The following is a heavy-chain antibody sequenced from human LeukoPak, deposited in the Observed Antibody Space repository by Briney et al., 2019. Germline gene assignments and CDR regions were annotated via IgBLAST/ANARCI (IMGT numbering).Heavy chain of an antibody. V-gene: IGHV4-38-2*02. Sequence: SETLSLTCTVSGYSISSGYYWGWIRQPPGKGLEWIGSIYHSGSTYYNPSLKSRVTISVDTSKNQFSLKLSSVTAADTAVYYCARVIGVAAYFDYWGQGTLVTVSS. D-gene: IGHD3-3*01. CDR3: ARVIGVAAYFDY. CDR2: IYHSGST. CDR1: GYSISSGYY. J-gene: IGHJ4*02.